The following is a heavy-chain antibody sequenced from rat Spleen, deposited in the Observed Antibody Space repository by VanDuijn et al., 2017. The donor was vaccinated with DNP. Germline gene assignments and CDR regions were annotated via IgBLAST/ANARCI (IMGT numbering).Heavy chain of an antibody. D-gene: IGHD1-12*02. Sequence: EVQLVESGGGLVQPGRSLKLSCAASGFTFSNYGMHWIRQAPTKGLEWVASISPSGGSTYYRDSVKGRFTISRDNAKSTLYLQMDSLRSEDTATYYCAKGPDYYDGAEYFDYWGQGVMVTVSS. V-gene: IGHV5-19*01. CDR3: AKGPDYYDGAEYFDY. CDR2: ISPSGGST. J-gene: IGHJ2*01. CDR1: GFTFSNYG.